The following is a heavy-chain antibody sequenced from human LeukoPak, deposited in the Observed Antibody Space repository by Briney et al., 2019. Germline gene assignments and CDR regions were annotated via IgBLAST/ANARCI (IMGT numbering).Heavy chain of an antibody. CDR2: INPSGGST. V-gene: IGHV1-46*01. CDR1: GYTFTSYG. D-gene: IGHD3-16*02. CDR3: ARLTFGGVIVVDY. J-gene: IGHJ4*02. Sequence: ASVKVSCKASGYTFTSYGISWVRQAPGQGLEWMGIINPSGGSTSYAQKFQGRVTMTRDMSTSTVYMELSSLRSEDTAVYYCARLTFGGVIVVDYWGQGTLVTVSS.